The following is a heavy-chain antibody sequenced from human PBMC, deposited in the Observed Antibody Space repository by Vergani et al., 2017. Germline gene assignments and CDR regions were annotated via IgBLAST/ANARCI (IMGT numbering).Heavy chain of an antibody. CDR2: IKSKTDGGTT. V-gene: IGHV3-15*01. CDR3: TTEEYYYGSGTGFDP. J-gene: IGHJ5*02. D-gene: IGHD3-10*01. Sequence: EVQLVESGGGLVKPGGSLRLSCAASGFTFSNAWMSWVRQAPGKGLEWVGRIKSKTDGGTTDYAAPVKGRFTISRDDSKNTLYLQMNSLKTEDTAVYYCTTEEYYYGSGTGFDPWGQGTLVTVSS. CDR1: GFTFSNAW.